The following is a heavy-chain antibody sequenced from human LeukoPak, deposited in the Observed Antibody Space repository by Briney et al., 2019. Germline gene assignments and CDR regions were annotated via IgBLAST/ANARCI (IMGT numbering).Heavy chain of an antibody. CDR3: AREGCSSTSCYAYWFDP. CDR1: GYTFTRYD. J-gene: IGHJ5*02. CDR2: MNPNSGNT. D-gene: IGHD2-2*01. V-gene: IGHV1-8*03. Sequence: ASVTVSFTASGYTFTRYDINWVRQATGQGLEWMGWMNPNSGNTGYAQKFQGRVTITADESTSTAYMELSSLRSADKAVYYCAREGCSSTSCYAYWFDPWGQGTLVTVPS.